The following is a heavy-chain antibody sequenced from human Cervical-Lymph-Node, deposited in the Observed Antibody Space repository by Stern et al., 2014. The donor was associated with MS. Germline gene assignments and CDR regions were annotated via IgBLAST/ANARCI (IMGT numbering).Heavy chain of an antibody. J-gene: IGHJ4*02. V-gene: IGHV2-5*02. D-gene: IGHD3-10*01. CDR2: IYWDEDE. Sequence: QIPLKASGPTLLKPTQTLTLTCPFSGFSLTTRDVAVGWIRQPPGKALDWLALIYWDEDERYSPSLKNRLSISKDTFRNRVVLTMTGMDPVDTGTYFCARRMVRSDYFDYWGQGILVTVSS. CDR3: ARRMVRSDYFDY. CDR1: GFSLTTRDVA.